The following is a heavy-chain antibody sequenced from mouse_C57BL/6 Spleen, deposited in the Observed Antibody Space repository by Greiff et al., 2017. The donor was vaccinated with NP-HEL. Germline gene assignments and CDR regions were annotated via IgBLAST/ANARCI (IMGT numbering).Heavy chain of an antibody. Sequence: EVKLMESGGDLVKPGGSLKLSCAASGFTFSSYGMSWVRQTPDKRLEWVATISSGGSYTYYPDRVKGRFTISRDNAKKTLYLQMSSLKSENTAMYYCARLDYYGSSYWYFDVWGTGTTVTVSS. J-gene: IGHJ1*03. CDR1: GFTFSSYG. CDR2: ISSGGSYT. CDR3: ARLDYYGSSYWYFDV. V-gene: IGHV5-6*01. D-gene: IGHD1-1*01.